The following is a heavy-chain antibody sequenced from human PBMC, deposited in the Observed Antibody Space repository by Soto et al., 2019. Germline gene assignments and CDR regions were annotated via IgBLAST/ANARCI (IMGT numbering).Heavy chain of an antibody. CDR1: GYTFTGYY. D-gene: IGHD2-15*01. CDR3: ARDHHCSGGSCYSDAFDF. J-gene: IGHJ3*01. V-gene: IGHV1-2*04. Sequence: GASVKVSCKASGYTFTGYYMHWVRQAPGQGLEWMGWINPNSGGTNYAQKFQGWVTMTRDTSISTAYMELSRLRSDDTAVYYCARDHHCSGGSCYSDAFDFWGQGTMVTVSS. CDR2: INPNSGGT.